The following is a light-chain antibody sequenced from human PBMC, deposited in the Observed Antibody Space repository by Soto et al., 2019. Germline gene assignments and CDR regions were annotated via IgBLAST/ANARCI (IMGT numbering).Light chain of an antibody. V-gene: IGKV1-39*01. Sequence: DIQMTQSPSSLSASVGDRVTLTCRASQSIDTYLNWYQQKPGKAPTLLIFAATNLQSGVPSRFSVGGSGTHFTLTITSLQLEDFATYFCQQSYSAPWTFGQGTKVDIK. CDR1: QSIDTY. CDR3: QQSYSAPWT. CDR2: AAT. J-gene: IGKJ1*01.